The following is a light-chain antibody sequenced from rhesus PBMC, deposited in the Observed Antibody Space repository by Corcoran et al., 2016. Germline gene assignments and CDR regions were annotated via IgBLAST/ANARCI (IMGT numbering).Light chain of an antibody. Sequence: DIQMTQSPSSLSASVGDRVTVTCRVSQGITKDLSWYQQKSGKAPTLLIYTASSLQTGVSSRFSGSGSGTDFTLTISSLQPGDVATCYCLQDDSAPLPFGGGTKVEIK. CDR2: TAS. CDR3: LQDDSAPLP. CDR1: QGITKD. J-gene: IGKJ4*01. V-gene: IGKV1-94*01.